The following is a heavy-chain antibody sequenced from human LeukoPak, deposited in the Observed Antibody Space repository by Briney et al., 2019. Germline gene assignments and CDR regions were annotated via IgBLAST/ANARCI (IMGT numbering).Heavy chain of an antibody. CDR1: GASISSYY. Sequence: SETLSLTCTVSGASISSYYWSWIRQPPGKGLEWIAYINYSGSTRYNPSLKSRVTISVDTSKNQFSLKLSSVTTADTAVYYCARGRYGDDGHYWGQGTLVTVSS. V-gene: IGHV4-59*01. J-gene: IGHJ4*02. D-gene: IGHD4-17*01. CDR3: ARGRYGDDGHY. CDR2: INYSGST.